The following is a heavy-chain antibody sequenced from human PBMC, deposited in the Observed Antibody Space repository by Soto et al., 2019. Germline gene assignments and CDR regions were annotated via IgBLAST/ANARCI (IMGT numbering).Heavy chain of an antibody. CDR2: LSRSGGAT. CDR3: SKGEMSTTRNSFDP. J-gene: IGHJ5*02. CDR1: VCNTRFYS. Sequence: VGYLRLSCTSSVCNTRFYSMSCVRQTPGKGLEWVAALSRSGGATYYADSVRGRFTISRDASKDTLFLQMSNLRAEDTALYYCSKGEMSTTRNSFDPLGQGTLVNVSS. D-gene: IGHD1-7*01. V-gene: IGHV3-23*01.